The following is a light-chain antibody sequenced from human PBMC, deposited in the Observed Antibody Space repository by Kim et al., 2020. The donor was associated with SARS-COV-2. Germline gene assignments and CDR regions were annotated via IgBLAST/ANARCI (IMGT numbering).Light chain of an antibody. CDR1: KLGDKY. CDR3: QAWDSSTVV. J-gene: IGLJ2*01. V-gene: IGLV3-1*01. CDR2: QDS. Sequence: SYELTQPPSVSVSPGQTASITCSGDKLGDKYACWYQQKPGQSPVLVMYQDSKRPSGIPERFSGSNSGNTATLTISGTQAMEEADYYCQAWDSSTVV.